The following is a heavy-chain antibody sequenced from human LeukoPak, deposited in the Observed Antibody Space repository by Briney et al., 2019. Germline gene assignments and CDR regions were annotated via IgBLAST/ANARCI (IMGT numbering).Heavy chain of an antibody. J-gene: IGHJ3*02. D-gene: IGHD6-13*01. V-gene: IGHV5-51*01. CDR1: GYSFTSYW. CDR3: ARRRYSGIAAAGTGAFDI. CDR2: IYPGDSDT. Sequence: GESLKISCKGSGYSFTSYWIGWVRQMPGKGLEWMGIIYPGDSDTRYSSSFQGQVTISADKSISTAYLQWSSLKASDTAMYYCARRRYSGIAAAGTGAFDIWGQGTMVTVSS.